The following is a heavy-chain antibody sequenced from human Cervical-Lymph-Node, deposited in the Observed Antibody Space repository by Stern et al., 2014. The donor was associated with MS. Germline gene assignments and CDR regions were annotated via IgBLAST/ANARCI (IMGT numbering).Heavy chain of an antibody. CDR2: IYPSDSDT. J-gene: IGHJ4*02. Sequence: MQLEQSGAAVEKPGESLKISCKLSGYSFTIYYIAWVRQRPGKGLEWIGVIYPSDSDTTYSPSFQGQVTISADKSITTAYLQWSSLRASDSAMYYCARHVQGFDYWGQGTLVTVSS. V-gene: IGHV5-51*01. CDR1: GYSFTIYY. CDR3: ARHVQGFDY.